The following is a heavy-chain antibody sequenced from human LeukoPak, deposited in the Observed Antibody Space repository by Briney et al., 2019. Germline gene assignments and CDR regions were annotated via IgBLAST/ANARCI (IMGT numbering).Heavy chain of an antibody. CDR3: ARRLGFAAFDI. CDR2: IYYSGST. CDR1: GGSISSYY. V-gene: IGHV4-59*08. J-gene: IGHJ3*02. D-gene: IGHD2-15*01. Sequence: SETLSLTCTVSGGSISSYYWSWIRQPPGKGLEWIGYIYYSGSTNYNPSLKSRVTISVDTSKNQFSLKLSSVTAADTAVYYCARRLGFAAFDIWGQGTMVTVSS.